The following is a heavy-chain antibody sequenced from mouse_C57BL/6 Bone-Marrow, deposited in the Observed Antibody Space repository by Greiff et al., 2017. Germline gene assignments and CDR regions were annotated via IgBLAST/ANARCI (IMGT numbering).Heavy chain of an antibody. Sequence: EVKLMESGGGLVKPGGSLKLSCAASGFTFSDYGMHWVRQAPEKGLEWVAYISSGSSTIYYADTVKGRFTISRDNAKNTLFLQMTSLRSEDTAMYYCARTGYYYGSSYPWYFDVWGTGTTVTVSS. D-gene: IGHD1-1*01. V-gene: IGHV5-17*01. CDR3: ARTGYYYGSSYPWYFDV. CDR2: ISSGSSTI. CDR1: GFTFSDYG. J-gene: IGHJ1*03.